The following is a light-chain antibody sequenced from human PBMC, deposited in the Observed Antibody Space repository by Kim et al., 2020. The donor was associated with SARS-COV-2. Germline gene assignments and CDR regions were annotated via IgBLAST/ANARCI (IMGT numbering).Light chain of an antibody. J-gene: IGLJ3*02. CDR3: NSYAGNNHWV. CDR2: EVS. Sequence: GQSVTIPCTGTISGGGGYKFVSWFQQHTAKAPHLVIYEVSKRPSGGPSRFSGSKSGNAAFLTVSGLQSEDEADYYCNSYAGNNHWVFGGGTKLTVL. CDR1: ISGGGGYKF. V-gene: IGLV2-8*01.